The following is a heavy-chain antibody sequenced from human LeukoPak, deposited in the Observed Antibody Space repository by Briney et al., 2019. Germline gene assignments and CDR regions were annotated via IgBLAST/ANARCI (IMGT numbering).Heavy chain of an antibody. CDR3: ARTITMVRGVIIYPNYFDY. J-gene: IGHJ4*02. CDR1: GYSFTTNW. Sequence: KCGESLKISCKGSGYSFTTNWIGWVRQMPGKGLEWMGIIYPGDSDTKYSPSFQGQVTISADKSISTAYLQWSSLKASDTAMYYCARTITMVRGVIIYPNYFDYWGQGTLVTVSS. CDR2: IYPGDSDT. D-gene: IGHD3-10*01. V-gene: IGHV5-51*01.